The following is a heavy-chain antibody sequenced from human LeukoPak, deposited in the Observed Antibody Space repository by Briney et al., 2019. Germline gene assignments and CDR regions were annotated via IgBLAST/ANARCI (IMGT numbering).Heavy chain of an antibody. D-gene: IGHD5-12*01. V-gene: IGHV5-51*01. CDR1: EYSFTSYW. Sequence: GESLKISCKSSEYSFTSYWISWVRQMPGKGLEWMGNIYPGDSDTRYTPPFQGQVTISADKSISTAYLQWSSLKASDTAIYYCARIMADIYYFDDWGQGTLVTVSS. CDR3: ARIMADIYYFDD. J-gene: IGHJ4*02. CDR2: IYPGDSDT.